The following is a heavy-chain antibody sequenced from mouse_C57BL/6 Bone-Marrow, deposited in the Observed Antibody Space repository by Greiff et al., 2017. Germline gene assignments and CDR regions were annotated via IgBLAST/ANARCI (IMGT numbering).Heavy chain of an antibody. J-gene: IGHJ3*01. D-gene: IGHD2-4*01. V-gene: IGHV1-9*01. CDR3: AKIYDYDWFAF. CDR1: GYTFTGYW. Sequence: VQPKESGAALMKPGASAKLFCKATGYTFTGYWIEWVKQRAGHGLVWIGEFLPGSGCTNYNEMFKGKATFTADISSNTAYMQLSSLTTEDSAIYYCAKIYDYDWFAFWGQGTLVTVSA. CDR2: FLPGSGCT.